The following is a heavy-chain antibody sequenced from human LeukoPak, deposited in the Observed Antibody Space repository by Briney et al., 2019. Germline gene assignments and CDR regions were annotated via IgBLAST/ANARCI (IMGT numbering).Heavy chain of an antibody. V-gene: IGHV3-30-3*01. CDR2: ISYDGSNK. CDR1: GFSFSSYA. D-gene: IGHD2-2*01. J-gene: IGHJ6*02. CDR3: ARDLQDIVVVPAAPYYYYGMDV. Sequence: SLRLSCAASGFSFSSYAMHRVPQAPGKELEWVAVISYDGSNKYYADSVKGRFSISRDNSKTTLYLQMNSLRAEDTAVYYCARDLQDIVVVPAAPYYYYGMDVWGQGTTVTVSS.